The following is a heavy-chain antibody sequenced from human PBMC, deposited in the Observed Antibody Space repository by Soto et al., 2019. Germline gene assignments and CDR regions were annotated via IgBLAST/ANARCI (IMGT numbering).Heavy chain of an antibody. CDR2: IIPIFGTA. V-gene: IGHV1-69*12. CDR3: AREWVYDSSKELDY. D-gene: IGHD3-22*01. Sequence: QVQLVQSGAEVKKPGSSVKVSCKASGGTFSSYVISWVRQAPGQGLEWMGGIIPIFGTANYAQKFQGRVTITADESTSTAYMELSSLRSEDTAVYYCAREWVYDSSKELDYWGQGTLVTVSS. J-gene: IGHJ4*02. CDR1: GGTFSSYV.